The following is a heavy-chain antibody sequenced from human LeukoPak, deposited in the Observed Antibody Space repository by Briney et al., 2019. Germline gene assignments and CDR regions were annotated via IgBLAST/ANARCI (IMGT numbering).Heavy chain of an antibody. J-gene: IGHJ4*02. Sequence: GASVKVPCKVSGYALTELSIHWVRQAPGKGFEWMGGVDPKDGATVYAQNFQGRVTVTDDRPTGTTYMELSGLTSEDTALYYCAGDVLVSGGSYYHGYWGQGTLVTVSS. CDR1: GYALTELS. V-gene: IGHV1-24*01. D-gene: IGHD3-10*01. CDR3: AGDVLVSGGSYYHGY. CDR2: VDPKDGAT.